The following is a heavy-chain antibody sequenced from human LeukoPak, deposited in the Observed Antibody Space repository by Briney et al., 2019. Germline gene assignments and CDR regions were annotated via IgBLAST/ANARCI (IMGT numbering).Heavy chain of an antibody. CDR3: ARDFGGITMVRGVSWFDP. J-gene: IGHJ5*02. CDR2: INPNSGGT. V-gene: IGHV1-2*02. CDR1: GYSFIGHY. Sequence: GASVKVSCKTSGYSFIGHYMHWVRQAPGQGLEWMGWINPNSGGTNYAQKFQGRVTMTRDTSISTAYMELSRLRSDDTAVYYCARDFGGITMVRGVSWFDPWGQGTLVTVSS. D-gene: IGHD3-10*01.